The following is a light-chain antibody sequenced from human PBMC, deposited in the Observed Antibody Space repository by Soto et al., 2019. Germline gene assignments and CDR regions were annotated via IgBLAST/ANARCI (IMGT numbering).Light chain of an antibody. CDR2: GAS. J-gene: IGKJ1*01. CDR3: QQYNSYSST. V-gene: IGKV3-15*01. CDR1: QSVSTN. Sequence: TVMTQSPATLSVSPGERDTLCWRSSQSVSTNLAWYQHKPGQDTRLFIYGASTRATGIPARFSDSGSGTEFTLTISRLQPDDFATYDCQQYNSYSSTLGQGTKV.